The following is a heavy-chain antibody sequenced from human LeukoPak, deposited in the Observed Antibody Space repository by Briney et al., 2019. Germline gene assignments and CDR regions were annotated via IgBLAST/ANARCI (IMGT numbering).Heavy chain of an antibody. Sequence: PSETLSLTCTVSGYSISSGYYWGWIRQPPGKGLEWIGSIYHSGSTYYNPSLKSRVTISVDTSKNQFSLKLSSVTAADTAVYYCARLLAQDSATTSFDYWGQGTPVTVSS. D-gene: IGHD5-12*01. CDR2: IYHSGST. V-gene: IGHV4-38-2*02. CDR1: GYSISSGYY. CDR3: ARLLAQDSATTSFDY. J-gene: IGHJ4*02.